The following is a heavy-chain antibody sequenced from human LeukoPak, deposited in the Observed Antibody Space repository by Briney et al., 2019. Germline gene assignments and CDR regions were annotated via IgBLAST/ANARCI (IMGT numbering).Heavy chain of an antibody. CDR3: ARDPVLLWFGNTPNWFDP. V-gene: IGHV1-46*01. CDR1: GYTFTSYY. J-gene: IGHJ5*02. D-gene: IGHD3-10*01. CDR2: INPSGGST. Sequence: GASVKVSCKASGYTFTSYYMHWVRQAPGQGLEWMGIINPSGGSTSYAQKFQGRVTMTRDMSTSTVYMELSRLRSDDTAVYYCARDPVLLWFGNTPNWFDPWGQGTLVTVSS.